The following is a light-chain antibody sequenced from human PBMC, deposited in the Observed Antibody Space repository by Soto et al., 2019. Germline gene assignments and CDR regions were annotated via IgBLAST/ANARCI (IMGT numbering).Light chain of an antibody. CDR2: DAS. CDR3: QQRSDWPLT. Sequence: EIVLTQSPATLSLSPGERATLSCRASQSLSSYLAWYQQRRGQAPRLLIYDASRRATGIPARFSGSGSGTDFTLSISNLEPEDFAVYYCQQRSDWPLTFGGGTKLEIK. J-gene: IGKJ4*01. V-gene: IGKV3-11*01. CDR1: QSLSSY.